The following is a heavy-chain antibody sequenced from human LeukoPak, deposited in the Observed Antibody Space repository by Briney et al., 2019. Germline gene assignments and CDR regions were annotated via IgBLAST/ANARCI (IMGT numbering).Heavy chain of an antibody. CDR3: ARSNDYDYHFNY. V-gene: IGHV1-69*16. CDR2: FIPILDTT. J-gene: IGHJ4*02. D-gene: IGHD5-12*01. Sequence: SVKVSCKASGGTLITHYISWVRQAPGQGLEWMGGFIPILDTTNYAPNFQGRVTITTDESSTTAYMELSSLKWEDTALYYCARSNDYDYHFNYWGQGTLVTVSS. CDR1: GGTLITHY.